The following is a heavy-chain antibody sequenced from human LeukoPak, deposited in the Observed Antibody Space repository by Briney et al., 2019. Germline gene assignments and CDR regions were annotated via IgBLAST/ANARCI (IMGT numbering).Heavy chain of an antibody. J-gene: IGHJ4*02. CDR2: IYYSGNT. CDR3: ARHEVYGSGSYFAQD. CDR1: GGSISSYY. D-gene: IGHD3-10*01. Sequence: SETLSLTCTVSGGSISSYYWSWIRQPPGKGLEWIGYIYYSGNTNYNPSLKSRVTISVDTSKNQFSLKLSSVTAADTAVYYCARHEVYGSGSYFAQDWGQGTLVTVSS. V-gene: IGHV4-59*08.